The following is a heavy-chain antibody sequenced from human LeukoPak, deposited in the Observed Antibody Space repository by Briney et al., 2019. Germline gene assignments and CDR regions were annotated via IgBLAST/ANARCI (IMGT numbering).Heavy chain of an antibody. D-gene: IGHD3-10*01. J-gene: IGHJ4*02. CDR1: GFTFSSYA. CDR2: ISGSGGST. CDR3: ARALWFGEAYSDY. Sequence: GGSLRLSCAASGFTFSSYAMSWVRQAPGKGLEWVSAISGSGGSTYYADSVKGRFTISRDNSKNTLYLQMNSLRAEDTAVYYCARALWFGEAYSDYWGQGTLVTVSS. V-gene: IGHV3-23*01.